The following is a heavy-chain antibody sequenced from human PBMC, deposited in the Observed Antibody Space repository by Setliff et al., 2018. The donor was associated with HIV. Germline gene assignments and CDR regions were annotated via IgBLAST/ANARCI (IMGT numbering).Heavy chain of an antibody. J-gene: IGHJ4*02. CDR2: ISHSGTT. CDR1: GDSIDSDTYY. D-gene: IGHD3-10*01. CDR3: VSQYGSGSYLNY. Sequence: SETLSLTCTVSGDSIDSDTYYWTWIRQPPGKGLEWIGEISHSGTTNYNPSLKSRVAISLDTSRNQFSLDLSSVTAADTAVYFCVSQYGSGSYLNYWSQGTLVTVSS. V-gene: IGHV4-39*07.